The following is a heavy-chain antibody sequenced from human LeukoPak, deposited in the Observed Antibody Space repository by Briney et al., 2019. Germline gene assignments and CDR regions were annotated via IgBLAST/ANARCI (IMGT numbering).Heavy chain of an antibody. J-gene: IGHJ6*03. CDR3: ATHCSSTSCYMGGYYYYYMDV. V-gene: IGHV1-69*05. CDR2: IIPIFGTA. Sequence: ASVKVSCKASGYTFTGYYMHWVRQAPGQGLEWMGGIIPIFGTANYAQKFQGRVTITTDESTSTAYMELSSLRSEDTAVYYCATHCSSTSCYMGGYYYYYMDVWGKGTTVTVSS. CDR1: GYTFTGYY. D-gene: IGHD2-2*02.